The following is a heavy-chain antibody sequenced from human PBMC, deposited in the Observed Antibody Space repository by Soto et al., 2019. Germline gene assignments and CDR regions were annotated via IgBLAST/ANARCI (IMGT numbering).Heavy chain of an antibody. CDR3: AADWAGVGGYYYYGMDV. J-gene: IGHJ6*02. Sequence: ASVKVSCKASGFTFTSSAVQWVRQARGQRLERIGWIVVGSGNTNYAQKFQERVTITRDMSTSTAYMELSSLRSEDTAVYYCAADWAGVGGYYYYGMDVWGQGTTVTVSS. CDR2: IVVGSGNT. CDR1: GFTFTSSA. D-gene: IGHD3-3*01. V-gene: IGHV1-58*01.